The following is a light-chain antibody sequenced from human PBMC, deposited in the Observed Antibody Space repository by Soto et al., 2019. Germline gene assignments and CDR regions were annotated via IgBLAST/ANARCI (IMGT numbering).Light chain of an antibody. V-gene: IGKV3-15*01. Sequence: EIVMPQSPTTLSFSPWGRVGLSCRASQSVSNNLAWYQQNPGQPPRLLIYGASTRATGIPARFSGSGSGTEFTLTISSLQSEDFAVYYCQQYNNWPRTFGQGTKVDI. CDR1: QSVSNN. J-gene: IGKJ1*01. CDR3: QQYNNWPRT. CDR2: GAS.